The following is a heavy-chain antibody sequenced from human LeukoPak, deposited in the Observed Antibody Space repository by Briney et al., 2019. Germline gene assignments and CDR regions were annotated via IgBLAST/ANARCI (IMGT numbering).Heavy chain of an antibody. CDR3: AREPQGDSSGGWDYYYYGMDV. CDR2: INAGNGNT. CDR1: GYTFTSYG. Sequence: ASVKVSCKASGYTFTSYGISWVRQAPGQRLEWMGWINAGNGNTKYSQKFQGRVTITRDTSASTAYMELSSLRSEDTAVYYCAREPQGDSSGGWDYYYYGMDVWGQGTTVTVSS. D-gene: IGHD3-22*01. V-gene: IGHV1-3*01. J-gene: IGHJ6*02.